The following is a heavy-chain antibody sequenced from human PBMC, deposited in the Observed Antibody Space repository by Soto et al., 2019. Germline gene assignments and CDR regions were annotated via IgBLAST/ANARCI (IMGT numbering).Heavy chain of an antibody. J-gene: IGHJ5*01. V-gene: IGHV1-8*01. D-gene: IGHD2-2*01. CDR2: MNPNSGNT. CDR1: GYTFTSYD. CDR3: ARELRLTRRFAS. Sequence: ASVKVSCKASGYTFTSYDINWVRQATGQGFEWMGWMNPNSGNTGYAQKFQGRVTMTRDTSTTTAYMELSSLRSEDTAVYYCARELRLTRRFASWGQGTLVTVSS.